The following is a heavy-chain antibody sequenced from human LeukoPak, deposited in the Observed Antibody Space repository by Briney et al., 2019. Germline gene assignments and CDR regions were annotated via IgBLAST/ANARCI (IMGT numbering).Heavy chain of an antibody. CDR2: IRYDGSNK. CDR1: GFTFSSYG. CDR3: ARDSYGSGSYYNEFHY. D-gene: IGHD3-10*01. V-gene: IGHV3-30*02. J-gene: IGHJ4*02. Sequence: GGSLRLSCAASGFTFSSYGMHWVRQAPGKGLEWVAFIRYDGSNKYYADSVKGRFTISRDNAKNSLYLQMNSLRAEDTAVYYCARDSYGSGSYYNEFHYWGQGTLVTVSS.